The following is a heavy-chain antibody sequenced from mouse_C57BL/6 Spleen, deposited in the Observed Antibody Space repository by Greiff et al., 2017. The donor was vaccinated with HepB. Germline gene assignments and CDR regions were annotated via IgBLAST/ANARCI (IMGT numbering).Heavy chain of an antibody. D-gene: IGHD2-4*01. CDR3: GGYYDYDEGIAY. Sequence: QVQLQQSGAELVRPGTSVKVSCKASGYAFTNYLIEWVKQRPGQGLEWIGVINPGSGGTNYNEKFKGKATLTADKSSSTAYMQLSSLTSEDSAVYFCGGYYDYDEGIAYWGQGTLVTVSA. CDR2: INPGSGGT. V-gene: IGHV1-54*01. CDR1: GYAFTNYL. J-gene: IGHJ3*01.